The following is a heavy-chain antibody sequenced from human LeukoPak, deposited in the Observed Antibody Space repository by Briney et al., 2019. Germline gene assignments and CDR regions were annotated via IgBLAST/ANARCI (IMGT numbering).Heavy chain of an antibody. D-gene: IGHD1-26*01. CDR2: ISYDGTNQ. Sequence: GTSLRLSCAASGFTFSNYAMNWVRQAPGKGLEWVAVISYDGTNQYYADSVKGRFTTSRDNSKNTVFLQMNTLRAEDTALYYCARALWETKTSGPKYWGLGTLVTVSS. V-gene: IGHV3-30*04. CDR3: ARALWETKTSGPKY. J-gene: IGHJ4*02. CDR1: GFTFSNYA.